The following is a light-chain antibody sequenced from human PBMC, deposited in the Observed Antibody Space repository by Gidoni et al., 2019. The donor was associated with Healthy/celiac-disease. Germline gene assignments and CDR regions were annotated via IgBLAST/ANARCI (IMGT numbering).Light chain of an antibody. CDR2: GAS. CDR3: QQNDSSPRT. Sequence: IVLTQSTGTLSLSPGARATRACRASQSVSSSYLAWYQQKPGQAPRLLIYGASSRATGIPDSFGGSGSGTDFTLTISRQEPEDFAEYYCQQNDSSPRTFGQGTKVEIK. V-gene: IGKV3-20*01. J-gene: IGKJ1*01. CDR1: QSVSSSY.